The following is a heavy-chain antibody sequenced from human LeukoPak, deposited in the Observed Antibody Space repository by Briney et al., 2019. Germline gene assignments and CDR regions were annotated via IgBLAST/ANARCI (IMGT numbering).Heavy chain of an antibody. CDR3: ARLDIVVVPAAYDAFDI. CDR2: IYYSGST. J-gene: IGHJ3*02. CDR1: GGSFSGYY. D-gene: IGHD2-2*03. V-gene: IGHV4-34*01. Sequence: SETLSLTCAVYGGSFSGYYWSWIRQPPGKGLEWIGSIYYSGSTYYNPSLKSRVTISVDTSKNQFSLKLSSVTAADTAVYYCARLDIVVVPAAYDAFDIWGQGTMVTVSS.